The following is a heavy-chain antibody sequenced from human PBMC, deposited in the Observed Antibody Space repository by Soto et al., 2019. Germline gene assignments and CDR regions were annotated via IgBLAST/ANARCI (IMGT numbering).Heavy chain of an antibody. CDR3: ARTLRGGGSSWFDP. V-gene: IGHV1-69*06. CDR2: IIPIFGTA. J-gene: IGHJ5*02. Sequence: GASVKVSCKASGGTFSSYAISWVRQAPGEGLEWMGGIIPIFGTANYAQKFQGRVTITISVDTSKNQFSLKLSSVTAADTAVYYCARTLRGGGSSWFDPWGQGTLVTAPQ. D-gene: IGHD2-15*01. CDR1: GGTFSSYA.